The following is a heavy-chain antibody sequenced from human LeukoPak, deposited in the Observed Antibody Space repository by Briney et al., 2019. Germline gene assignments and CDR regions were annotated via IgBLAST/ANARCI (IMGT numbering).Heavy chain of an antibody. CDR2: ISTYNANT. CDR1: GYSFTSFG. V-gene: IGHV1-18*01. CDR3: ARVFSFGDYIWGSYRYYFDY. Sequence: GASVKVSCKASGYSFTSFGISWVRQAPGQGLEWMGWISTYNANTNYAQKYQGRVTMTTDASTSTACMELRSLRSDDTAVYFCARVFSFGDYIWGSYRYYFDYWGQGTLVTVSS. D-gene: IGHD3-16*02. J-gene: IGHJ4*02.